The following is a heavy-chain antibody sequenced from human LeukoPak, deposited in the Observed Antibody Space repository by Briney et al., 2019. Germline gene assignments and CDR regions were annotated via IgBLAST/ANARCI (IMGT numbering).Heavy chain of an antibody. D-gene: IGHD6-13*01. Sequence: SETLSLTCTVSGGSISSYYWSWIRQPPGKGLEWIGYIYYSGTTNYNPSLKSRVTISVDTSKNQFSLKLSSVTAADTAVYYCARGVYIAAAQYGYWGQETLVTVSS. J-gene: IGHJ4*02. V-gene: IGHV4-59*01. CDR3: ARGVYIAAAQYGY. CDR2: IYYSGTT. CDR1: GGSISSYY.